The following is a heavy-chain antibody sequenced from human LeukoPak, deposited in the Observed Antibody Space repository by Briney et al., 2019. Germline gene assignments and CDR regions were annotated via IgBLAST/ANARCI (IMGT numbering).Heavy chain of an antibody. CDR1: GGTFSSYA. D-gene: IGHD6-13*01. V-gene: IGHV1-69*13. CDR3: AGGRYSSSWRYYYYGMDV. Sequence: ASVKVSCKASGGTFSSYAISWVRQAPGQGLEWMGGIIPIFGTANYAQKFQGRVTITADESTSTAYMELSSLRSEDTAVYYCAGGRYSSSWRYYYYGMDVWGQGTTVTVSS. CDR2: IIPIFGTA. J-gene: IGHJ6*02.